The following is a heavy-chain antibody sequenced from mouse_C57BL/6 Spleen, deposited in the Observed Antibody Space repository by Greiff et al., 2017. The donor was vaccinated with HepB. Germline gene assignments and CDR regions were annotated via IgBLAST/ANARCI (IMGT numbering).Heavy chain of an antibody. V-gene: IGHV1-15*01. J-gene: IGHJ1*03. CDR1: GYTFTDYE. CDR3: TRSSGVYEGYFDV. Sequence: QVQLQQSGAELVRPGASVTLSCKASGYTFTDYEMHWVKQTPVHGLEWIGAIDPETGGTAYNQKFKGKAILTADKSSSTAYMELRSLTSEDSAVYYCTRSSGVYEGYFDVWGTGTTVTVSS. CDR2: IDPETGGT. D-gene: IGHD2-12*01.